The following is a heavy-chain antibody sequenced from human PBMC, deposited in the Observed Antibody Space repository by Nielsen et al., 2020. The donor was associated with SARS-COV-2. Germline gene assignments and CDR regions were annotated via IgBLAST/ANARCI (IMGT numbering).Heavy chain of an antibody. Sequence: GGSLRLSCAASGFTVSSNYMSWVRQAPGKGLEWVSAISRSGDSTYYADSVKGRFTISRDNSKNTLYLQMNSLRAEDTAVYYCAKSWGRPDFWSGYSLESLVYYYYYYMDVWGKGTTVTVSS. CDR2: ISRSGDST. CDR3: AKSWGRPDFWSGYSLESLVYYYYYYMDV. CDR1: GFTVSSNY. D-gene: IGHD3-3*01. V-gene: IGHV3-23*01. J-gene: IGHJ6*03.